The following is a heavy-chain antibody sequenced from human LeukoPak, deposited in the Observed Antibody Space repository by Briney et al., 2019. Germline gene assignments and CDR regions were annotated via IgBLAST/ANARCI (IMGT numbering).Heavy chain of an antibody. CDR1: GGSISSYY. CDR2: IYYSGST. J-gene: IGHJ6*02. CDR3: ARGICSSTSCYTRRSLYYYYYYGMDV. V-gene: IGHV4-59*12. Sequence: SETPSLTCTVSGGSISSYYWSWIRQPPGKGLEWIGYIYYSGSTNYNPSLKSRVTISVDTSKNQFSLKLSSVTAADTAVYYCARGICSSTSCYTRRSLYYYYYYGMDVWGQGTTVTVSS. D-gene: IGHD2-2*02.